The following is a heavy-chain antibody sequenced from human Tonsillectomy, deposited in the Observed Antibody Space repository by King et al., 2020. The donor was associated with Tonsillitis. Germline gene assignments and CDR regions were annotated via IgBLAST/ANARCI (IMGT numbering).Heavy chain of an antibody. D-gene: IGHD6-19*01. V-gene: IGHV3-73*01. CDR2: ILSKGNSYAT. CDR1: GFTFSGSN. CDR3: TRLDSFPAVAAFDI. J-gene: IGHJ3*02. Sequence: VQLVESGGGLVQPGGSLKLSCAASGFTFSGSNIHWVRQASGKGLEWIGRILSKGNSYATAYAGSVKGRFTISRDDSKNMAYLQMISLKTEDTAVYYCTRLDSFPAVAAFDIWGQGTMVTVSS.